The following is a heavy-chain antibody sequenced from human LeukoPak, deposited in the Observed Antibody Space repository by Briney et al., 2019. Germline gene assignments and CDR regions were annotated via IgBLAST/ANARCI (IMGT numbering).Heavy chain of an antibody. Sequence: GASLKLSFKGSGYSFNTYWIGWVRQMPGKGLEWMGIIYPGDSDTRYSPSFQGQVTISADKSISTAYLQWSSLKASDTAMYYCARHEAYDILTGIFDIWGQGTMVTVSS. CDR2: IYPGDSDT. V-gene: IGHV5-51*01. CDR3: ARHEAYDILTGIFDI. CDR1: GYSFNTYW. D-gene: IGHD3-9*01. J-gene: IGHJ3*02.